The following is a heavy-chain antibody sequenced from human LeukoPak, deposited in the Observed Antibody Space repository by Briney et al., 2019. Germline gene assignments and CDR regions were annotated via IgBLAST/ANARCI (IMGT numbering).Heavy chain of an antibody. CDR1: GGTFSSYA. Sequence: SVKVSCKASGGTFSSYAISWVRQAPGQGLEWMGGIIPIFGTANYAQKFQGRVTITTDESTSTAYMELSSLKSEDTAVYYCARDARYYYDSSGYYNFDYWGQGTLVTVSS. CDR2: IIPIFGTA. CDR3: ARDARYYYDSSGYYNFDY. D-gene: IGHD3-22*01. J-gene: IGHJ4*02. V-gene: IGHV1-69*05.